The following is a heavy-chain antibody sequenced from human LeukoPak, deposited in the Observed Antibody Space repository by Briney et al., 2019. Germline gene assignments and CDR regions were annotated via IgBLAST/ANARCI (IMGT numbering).Heavy chain of an antibody. Sequence: ASVKVSCKVSGYTLTDLSMHWVRQAPGRGLEWMGGFDPEDGETIYAQKFQGRVTMTEDTSTDTAYMELSSLRSEDTAVYYCACTPLARYDAFDIWGQGTMVTVSS. CDR1: GYTLTDLS. V-gene: IGHV1-24*01. D-gene: IGHD6-6*01. CDR3: ACTPLARYDAFDI. CDR2: FDPEDGET. J-gene: IGHJ3*02.